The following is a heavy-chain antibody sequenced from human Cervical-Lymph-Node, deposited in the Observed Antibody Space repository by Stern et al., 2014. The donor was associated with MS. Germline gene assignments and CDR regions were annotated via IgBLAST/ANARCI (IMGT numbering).Heavy chain of an antibody. J-gene: IGHJ4*02. V-gene: IGHV3-23*04. D-gene: IGHD6-19*01. CDR2: SLSGST. Sequence: EDQLVESGGGLVQPGGSLRLSCAASGFTFRTYAMSWVRQAPGKGLEWVSSSLSGSTYYADSVRGRFTISRDNSRNTLYLDMNSLRGEDTAVYYCARGQQWLDYWGQGTLVTVSS. CDR1: GFTFRTYA. CDR3: ARGQQWLDY.